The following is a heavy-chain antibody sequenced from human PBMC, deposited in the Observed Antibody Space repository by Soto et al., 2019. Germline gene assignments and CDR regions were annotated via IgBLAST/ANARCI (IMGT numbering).Heavy chain of an antibody. J-gene: IGHJ4*02. Sequence: GGSLRLSCAASGFTFDTYAMSWVRQAPGKGLEWVSSISGSGATTSDADSVKDRFTISRDNSKNTLYLQMNSLRAEDTAVYYCARDHYYDSSGSLDYWGQGTLVTVSS. V-gene: IGHV3-23*01. CDR2: ISGSGATT. CDR1: GFTFDTYA. CDR3: ARDHYYDSSGSLDY. D-gene: IGHD3-22*01.